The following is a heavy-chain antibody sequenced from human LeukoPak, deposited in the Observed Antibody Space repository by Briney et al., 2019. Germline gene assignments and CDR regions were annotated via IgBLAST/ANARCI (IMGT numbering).Heavy chain of an antibody. Sequence: KPSETLSLTCAVYGGSFSGYYWSWVHQPPGKGLEWIGEINHSGSTNYNPSLKSRVTISVDTSKNQFSLKLSSVTAADTAVYYCARAVVVVAALHPWGQGTLVTVSS. CDR2: INHSGST. CDR3: ARAVVVVAALHP. V-gene: IGHV4-34*01. D-gene: IGHD2-15*01. CDR1: GGSFSGYY. J-gene: IGHJ5*02.